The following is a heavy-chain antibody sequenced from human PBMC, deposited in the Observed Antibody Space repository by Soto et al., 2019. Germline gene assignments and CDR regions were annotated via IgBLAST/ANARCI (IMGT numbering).Heavy chain of an antibody. CDR1: GFTFSSYA. CDR2: ISGSGGST. Sequence: PVGSLRLSCAASGFTFSSYAMSWVRQAPGKGLEWVSAISGSGGSTYYADSVKGRFTISRDSSKNTLYLQMNSLRAEDTAVYYCAKAPRGGYLSWFDPWGQGTLVTVSS. J-gene: IGHJ5*02. D-gene: IGHD3-16*01. V-gene: IGHV3-23*01. CDR3: AKAPRGGYLSWFDP.